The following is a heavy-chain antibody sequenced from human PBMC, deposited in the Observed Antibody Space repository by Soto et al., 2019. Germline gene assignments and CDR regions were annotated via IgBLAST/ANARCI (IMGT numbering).Heavy chain of an antibody. CDR1: GVIVSDTY. CDR2: ISNRGDT. CDR3: AREPRYCRGGSCSITGDAFDI. J-gene: IGHJ3*02. D-gene: IGHD2-15*01. V-gene: IGHV3-66*01. Sequence: PGGSLRLSCTASGVIVSDTYMNWVRQAPGKGLEWVSVISNRGDTHYADSVRGRFSLSRDIADNTLHLQMNNLRVEDTAVYYCAREPRYCRGGSCSITGDAFDIWGQGTMVTVSS.